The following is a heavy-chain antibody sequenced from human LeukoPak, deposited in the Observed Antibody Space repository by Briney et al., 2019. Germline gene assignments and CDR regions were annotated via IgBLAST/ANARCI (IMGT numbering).Heavy chain of an antibody. CDR3: ARAEWLVRKYYFDY. V-gene: IGHV3-7*01. CDR2: IKQDGSEK. CDR1: GFTFSSYW. Sequence: GGSLRLSCAASGFTFSSYWMSWVRQAPGKGLEWVANIKQDGSEKYYVDSVKGRFTISRDNAKNSLYLQMNSLRAEDTAVYYCARAEWLVRKYYFDYWGQGTLVTVSS. J-gene: IGHJ4*02. D-gene: IGHD6-19*01.